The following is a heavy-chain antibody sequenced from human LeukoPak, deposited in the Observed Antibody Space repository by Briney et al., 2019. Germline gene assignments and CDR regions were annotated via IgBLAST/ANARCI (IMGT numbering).Heavy chain of an antibody. J-gene: IGHJ4*02. V-gene: IGHV4-59*08. D-gene: IGHD5-18*01. Sequence: SETLSLTCTVSGGSISSYYWSWIRQPPGKGLEWIGYIYYSGSTNYNPSLKSRVTISVDTSKNQFSLKLSSVTAADTAVYYCARATPAGGHRLQLWWSEFDYWGQGTLVTVSS. CDR3: ARATPAGGHRLQLWWSEFDY. CDR1: GGSISSYY. CDR2: IYYSGST.